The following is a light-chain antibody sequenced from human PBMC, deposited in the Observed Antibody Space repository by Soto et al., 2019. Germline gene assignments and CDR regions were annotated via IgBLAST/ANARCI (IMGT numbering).Light chain of an antibody. CDR1: EGISSA. CDR3: QQLETYPLT. Sequence: AIQVTQCPSSLSASVGDTVTITCRASEGISSAFAWYQQKPGKVPRLLIYDVFNLQSGVPSRFSGSGSGTDFTLTISRLQPEDFATYYCQQLETYPLTFGQGTRLEVK. J-gene: IGKJ5*01. V-gene: IGKV1-13*02. CDR2: DVF.